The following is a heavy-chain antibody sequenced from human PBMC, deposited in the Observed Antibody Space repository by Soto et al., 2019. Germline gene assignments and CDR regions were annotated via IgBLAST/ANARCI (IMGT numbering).Heavy chain of an antibody. D-gene: IGHD2-15*01. CDR1: GGTFSSYA. CDR2: IIPIFGTA. V-gene: IGHV1-69*06. CDR3: ARVLRYCSGGSCYSPSDV. Sequence: ASVKVSCKASGGTFSSYAISWVRQAPGQGLEWMGGIIPIFGTANYAQKFQGRVTITADKSTSTAYMELSSLRSEDTAVYYCARVLRYCSGGSCYSPSDVWGQGTTVTVSS. J-gene: IGHJ6*02.